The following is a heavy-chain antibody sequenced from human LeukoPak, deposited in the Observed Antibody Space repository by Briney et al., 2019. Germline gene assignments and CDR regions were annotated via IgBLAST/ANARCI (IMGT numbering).Heavy chain of an antibody. J-gene: IGHJ4*02. CDR2: ISSSSSTI. V-gene: IGHV3-48*01. CDR3: ARDRDYTYFDY. CDR1: GFTFSSYS. D-gene: IGHD4-11*01. Sequence: GGSLRLSCAASGFTFSSYSMNWVRQAPGKGLEWVSYISSSSSTIYYADSVKGRFTISRDNAKNSLYLQMNSLRAEDTAVYYCARDRDYTYFDYWGQGTLVTVSS.